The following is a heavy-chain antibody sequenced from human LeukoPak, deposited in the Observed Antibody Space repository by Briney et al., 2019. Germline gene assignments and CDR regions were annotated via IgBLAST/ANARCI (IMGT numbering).Heavy chain of an antibody. CDR2: ISWNSGSI. J-gene: IGHJ6*03. V-gene: IGHV3-9*03. D-gene: IGHD6-19*01. Sequence: GGSLRLSCAASGFTFSSSEMHWVRQAPGKGLEWVSGISWNSGSIGYADSVKGRFTISRDNAKDSLYLQMNSLRAEDMALYYCAKDKGAVAGYYMDVWGKGTTVTVSS. CDR3: AKDKGAVAGYYMDV. CDR1: GFTFSSSE.